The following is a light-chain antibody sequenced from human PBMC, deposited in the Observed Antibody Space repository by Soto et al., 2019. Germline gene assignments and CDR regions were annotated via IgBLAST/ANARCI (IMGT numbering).Light chain of an antibody. J-gene: IGLJ1*01. V-gene: IGLV2-14*01. CDR1: SSDVGGYNY. CDR2: DVS. CDR3: SSYTSSSTLV. Sequence: QSVLTQPASVSGSPGQSITISCTGTSSDVGGYNYVSWYQQHPGKAPKLMIYDVSNRPSGVSNRFSGSKSGNTASLTISGLQAEDEADYYCSSYTSSSTLVFGGGAKV.